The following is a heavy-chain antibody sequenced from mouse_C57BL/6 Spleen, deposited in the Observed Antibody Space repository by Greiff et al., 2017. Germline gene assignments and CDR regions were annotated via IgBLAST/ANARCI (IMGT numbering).Heavy chain of an antibody. CDR2: IYPRDGST. D-gene: IGHD2-4*01. J-gene: IGHJ1*03. CDR1: GYTFTDHT. CDR3: AIGIYDYGGYFDV. V-gene: IGHV1-78*01. Sequence: QVQLQQSDAELVKPGASVKISCKVSGYTFTDHTIHWMKQRPEQGLEWIGYIYPRDGSTKYNEKFKGKATLTADKSSSTAYMQLNSLTSEDSAVYFFAIGIYDYGGYFDVWGTGTTVTVSS.